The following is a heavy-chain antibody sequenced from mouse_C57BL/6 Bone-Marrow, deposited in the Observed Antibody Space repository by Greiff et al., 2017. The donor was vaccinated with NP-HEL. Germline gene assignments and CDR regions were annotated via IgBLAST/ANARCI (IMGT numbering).Heavy chain of an antibody. Sequence: DVMLVESGGDLVKPGGSLKLSCAASGFTFSSYGMSWVRQTPDKRLEWVATISSGGSYTYYPDSVKGRFTISRDNAKNTLYLQMSILKSEDTAMYYFARHGSTMVRDYFCYWGPGTTLTVSS. V-gene: IGHV5-6*02. CDR2: ISSGGSYT. J-gene: IGHJ2*01. CDR1: GFTFSSYG. CDR3: ARHGSTMVRDYFCY. D-gene: IGHD2-2*01.